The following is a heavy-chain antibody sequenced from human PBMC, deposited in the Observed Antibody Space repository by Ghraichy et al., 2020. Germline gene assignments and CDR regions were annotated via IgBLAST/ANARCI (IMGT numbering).Heavy chain of an antibody. V-gene: IGHV3-48*02. CDR2: ISSSGSTI. CDR3: ARGVYSNSSGRFDP. J-gene: IGHJ5*02. D-gene: IGHD6-6*01. CDR1: GFTFSSYS. Sequence: GGSLRLSCAASGFTFSSYSMDWVRQAPGKGLEWVSYISSSGSTIYYADYVKGRFTISRDNAKNSLYLQMNSLRDEDTAVYYCARGVYSNSSGRFDPWGQGTLVTVSS.